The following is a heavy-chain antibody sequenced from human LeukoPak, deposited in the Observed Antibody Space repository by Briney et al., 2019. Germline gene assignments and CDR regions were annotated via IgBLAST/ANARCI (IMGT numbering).Heavy chain of an antibody. J-gene: IGHJ4*02. CDR2: ISGSGGRT. D-gene: IGHD3-22*01. Sequence: GGSLRLSCAVSGITLSNYGMSWVRQAPGKGLEWVAGISGSGGRTNYADAVKGRFTISRDNAKNTLFLQMNSLGVEDTAVYFCAKRGVVIRVILVGFHKEAYYFDSWGQGALVTVSS. V-gene: IGHV3-23*01. CDR1: GITLSNYG. CDR3: AKRGVVIRVILVGFHKEAYYFDS.